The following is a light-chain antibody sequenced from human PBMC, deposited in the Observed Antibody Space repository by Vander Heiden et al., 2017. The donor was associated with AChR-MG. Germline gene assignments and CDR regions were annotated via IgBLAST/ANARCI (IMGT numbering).Light chain of an antibody. Sequence: EIVLTQSPGTLSLSPGERATLSCRASQSIAGKYLAWYQQKPGQAPRLLIYGASTRATGIPDRFSGSGSGTDFTLTISRLEPEDFAVYYCQRYDSSTPLTFGGGTKVEIK. CDR2: GAS. J-gene: IGKJ4*01. V-gene: IGKV3-20*01. CDR3: QRYDSSTPLT. CDR1: QSIAGKY.